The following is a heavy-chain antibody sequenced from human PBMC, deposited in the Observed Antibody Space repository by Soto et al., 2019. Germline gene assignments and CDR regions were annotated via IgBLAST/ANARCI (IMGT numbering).Heavy chain of an antibody. J-gene: IGHJ4*02. Sequence: PGGSLRLSCAASGFTFSNFWMHWVRQAPGKGLVWVSRIDSDGSGAMYADSVKGRLTISRDNAKSTLFLQMNSLRAEDTAVYYCATINSFGSDYSGRGTLLTLCS. V-gene: IGHV3-74*03. CDR2: IDSDGSGA. D-gene: IGHD5-18*01. CDR1: GFTFSNFW. CDR3: ATINSFGSDY.